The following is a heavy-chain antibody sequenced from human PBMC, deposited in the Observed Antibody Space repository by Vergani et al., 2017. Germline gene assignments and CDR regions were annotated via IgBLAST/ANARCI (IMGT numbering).Heavy chain of an antibody. D-gene: IGHD3-9*01. CDR1: GYSFTSYW. Sequence: EVQLVQSGAEVKKPGESLKISCKGSGYSFTSYWIGWVRQMPGKGLEWMGITYPGDSDTRYSPSFQGQVTISADKSISTAYLQWSSLKASDTAIYYCARRGHYDILTGYYESGTLFDYWGQGTLVTVSS. J-gene: IGHJ4*02. CDR3: ARRGHYDILTGYYESGTLFDY. CDR2: TYPGDSDT. V-gene: IGHV5-51*01.